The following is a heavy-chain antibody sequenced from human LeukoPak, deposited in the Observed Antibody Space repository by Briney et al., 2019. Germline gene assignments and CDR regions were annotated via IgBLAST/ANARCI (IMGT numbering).Heavy chain of an antibody. CDR3: AGDPTENGGLDYLDS. V-gene: IGHV3-23*01. D-gene: IGHD2-8*01. Sequence: GGSLRLSCAPSGFTFSIYAMIWVRQAPGKGLEWVSAISNSGYGTYYADSVKGRFTISRDNAKNSLYLQMSGLRAEDTAVYYCAGDPTENGGLDYLDSWGQGTLVIVSS. CDR1: GFTFSIYA. CDR2: ISNSGYGT. J-gene: IGHJ4*02.